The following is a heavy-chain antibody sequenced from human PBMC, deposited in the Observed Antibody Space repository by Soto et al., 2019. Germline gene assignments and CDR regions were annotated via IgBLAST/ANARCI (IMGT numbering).Heavy chain of an antibody. CDR3: AREKGGEGSSWQWGPEYYYYYYGMDV. CDR1: GFTFSSYG. D-gene: IGHD6-13*01. V-gene: IGHV3-33*01. Sequence: PGGSLRLSCAASGFTFSSYGMHWVRQAPGKGLEWVAVIWYDGSNKYHADSVKGRFTISRDNSRNTLYLQMNSLRAEDTAVYYCAREKGGEGSSWQWGPEYYYYYYGMDVWGQGTTVTVSS. CDR2: IWYDGSNK. J-gene: IGHJ6*02.